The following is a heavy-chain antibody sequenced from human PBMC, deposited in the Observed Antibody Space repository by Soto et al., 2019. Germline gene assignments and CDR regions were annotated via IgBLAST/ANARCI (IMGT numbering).Heavy chain of an antibody. CDR3: ASPRWLVQQLVPAAFYS. CDR2: IYYSGST. V-gene: IGHV4-39*01. Sequence: PSETLSLTCTVSGCSINRSTHYWGWILQPPGKGLEWIGSIYYSGSTYYNPSLKSRVTISVDTSKNQFSLKLSSVTAADTAVYYCASPRWLVQQLVPAAFYSWAQGTMITVSS. J-gene: IGHJ3*02. CDR1: GCSINRSTHY. D-gene: IGHD6-13*01.